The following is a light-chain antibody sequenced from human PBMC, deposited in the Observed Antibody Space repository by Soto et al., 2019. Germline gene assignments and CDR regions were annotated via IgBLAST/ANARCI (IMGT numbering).Light chain of an antibody. CDR2: HAS. CDR3: QQRGDWPPIT. J-gene: IGKJ5*01. Sequence: EIVLTQSPATLSLSPGERATLSCRASQSVSNYLAWYQQKPGQAPRLLIYHASNRATGIPARFSGSGSGTDFTLPISRLEPEDFAGYYCQQRGDWPPITFGQGTRL. V-gene: IGKV3-11*01. CDR1: QSVSNY.